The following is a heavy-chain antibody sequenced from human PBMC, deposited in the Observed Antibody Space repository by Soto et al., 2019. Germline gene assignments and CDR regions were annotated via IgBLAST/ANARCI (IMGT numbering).Heavy chain of an antibody. CDR1: GGSISSGGYY. D-gene: IGHD6-13*01. J-gene: IGHJ4*02. CDR2: IYYSGST. Sequence: QVQLQESGPGLVKPSQTLSLTCTVSGGSISSGGYYWSWIRQHPGKGLEWIGYIYYSGSTYYNPSTVSRVTMSVDPSKNQLSLKLSSVTASGTAVYYCARDASAGILFGFAYWGQGTLVTVSS. V-gene: IGHV4-31*03. CDR3: ARDASAGILFGFAY.